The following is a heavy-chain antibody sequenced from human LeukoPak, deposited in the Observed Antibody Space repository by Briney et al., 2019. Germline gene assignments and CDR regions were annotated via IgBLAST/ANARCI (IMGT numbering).Heavy chain of an antibody. Sequence: SETLSLTCAVYGGSFSGYYWSWIRQPPGKGLEWIGEINHSGSTNYNPSLKSRVTISVDTSKNQFSLKLSSVTAAATAVYYCARRRAGEFHEIYYYYGLDVWGQGTTVTVSS. CDR1: GGSFSGYY. D-gene: IGHD3-16*01. CDR3: ARRRAGEFHEIYYYYGLDV. J-gene: IGHJ6*02. V-gene: IGHV4-34*01. CDR2: INHSGST.